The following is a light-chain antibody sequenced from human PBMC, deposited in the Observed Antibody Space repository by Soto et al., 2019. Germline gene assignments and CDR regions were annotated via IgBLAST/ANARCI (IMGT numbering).Light chain of an antibody. V-gene: IGLV4-69*01. Sequence: QPVLTQSPSASASLGASVKLTCTLSSGHSDYAIAWHQQQPQKGPRYLMKLNSDDSHIKGDGIPDRFSGSSSGAERYLTISSLQSEDEADYYCQTWGTGIKVFGGGTKLTVL. J-gene: IGLJ2*01. CDR3: QTWGTGIKV. CDR2: LNSDDSH. CDR1: SGHSDYA.